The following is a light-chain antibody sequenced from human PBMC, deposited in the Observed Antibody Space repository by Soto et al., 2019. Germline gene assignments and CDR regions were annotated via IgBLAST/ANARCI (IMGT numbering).Light chain of an antibody. CDR3: QQYGESPPT. CDR2: GAS. CDR1: QSVRNTY. J-gene: IGKJ4*01. Sequence: EIVLTQSPGTLSLSPGERVTLSCRASQSVRNTYLAWYQQKPGQAPRLLVSGASSRATGIPDRYSGSGSGTDFPLTINRLEAEDFAVYFCQQYGESPPTFGGGTKVEIK. V-gene: IGKV3-20*01.